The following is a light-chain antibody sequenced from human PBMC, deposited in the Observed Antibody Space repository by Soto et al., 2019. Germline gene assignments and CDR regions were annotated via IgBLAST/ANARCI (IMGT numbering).Light chain of an antibody. CDR1: QTINDW. CDR2: KTS. V-gene: IGKV1-5*03. CDR3: QQYNSWSSFT. Sequence: DIQMTQSPSTLSASVGDRVTITCRASQTINDWLAWYQQKPGQAPKLLIYKTSRLETDVPSRFSGSGSGTEFTLTISSLQPDDFATYYCQQYNSWSSFTFGQGTKLELK. J-gene: IGKJ2*01.